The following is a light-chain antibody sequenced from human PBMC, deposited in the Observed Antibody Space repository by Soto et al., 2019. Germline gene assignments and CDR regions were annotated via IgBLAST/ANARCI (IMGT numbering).Light chain of an antibody. Sequence: EIVVTQSPGTLSLSPGERATLSCRASQSVSCSYLAWYQQKPGQAPRLLIYGASNRATGIPARFSGSGSGTDFTLTISRLEPEDFAVYYCQHYGNTEFTFGPGTQVEIK. V-gene: IGKV3-20*01. J-gene: IGKJ3*01. CDR1: QSVSCSY. CDR2: GAS. CDR3: QHYGNTEFT.